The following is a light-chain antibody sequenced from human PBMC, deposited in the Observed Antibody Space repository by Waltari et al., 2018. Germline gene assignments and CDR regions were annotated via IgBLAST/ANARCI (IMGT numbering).Light chain of an antibody. Sequence: ALRITQSPSSPSASTGDRVTITCRASQGISSYLAWYQQKPGKAPKLLIYAASTLQSGVPSRFSGSGSGTDFTLTISCLQSEDFATYYCQQYYSYPPLTFGGGTKVEIK. CDR3: QQYYSYPPLT. CDR2: AAS. V-gene: IGKV1-8*01. J-gene: IGKJ4*01. CDR1: QGISSY.